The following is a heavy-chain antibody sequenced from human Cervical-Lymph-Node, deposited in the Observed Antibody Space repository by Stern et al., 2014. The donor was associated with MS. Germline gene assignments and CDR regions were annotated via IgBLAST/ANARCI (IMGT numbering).Heavy chain of an antibody. Sequence: QMQLVQSGAEVKKPGASVKVSCKASGYTFTSYGISWVRQAPGQGLEWMGWISAYNGNTNYAQKLQGRVTMTTDTSTSTAYMELRSLRSDDTAVYYCARDLPYGSRPSYGGFDPWGQGTLVTVSS. CDR2: ISAYNGNT. J-gene: IGHJ5*02. D-gene: IGHD3-10*01. CDR1: GYTFTSYG. CDR3: ARDLPYGSRPSYGGFDP. V-gene: IGHV1-18*01.